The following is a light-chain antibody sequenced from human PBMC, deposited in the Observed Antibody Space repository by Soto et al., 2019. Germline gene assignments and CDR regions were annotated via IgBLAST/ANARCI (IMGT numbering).Light chain of an antibody. CDR3: SSYTSSNTLV. CDR2: EVT. Sequence: QSVLTHPASVSGSPGQSVTISCTGSSSDIGGYNYVSWFQQHPGKAPKLMIYEVTNRPSGVSNRFSGSKSGSTASLTISGLQAEDEADYYCSSYTSSNTLVFGTGTKVTVL. J-gene: IGLJ1*01. V-gene: IGLV2-14*01. CDR1: SSDIGGYNY.